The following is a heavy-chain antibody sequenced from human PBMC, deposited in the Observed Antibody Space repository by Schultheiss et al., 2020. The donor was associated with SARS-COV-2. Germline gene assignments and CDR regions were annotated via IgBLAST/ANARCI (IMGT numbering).Heavy chain of an antibody. CDR3: ARQLLWFGELLPPYYYYYGMDV. Sequence: SETLSLTCAVSGYSISSGYYWGWIRQPPGKGLEWIGSIYHSGSTYYNPSLKSRVTISVDTSKNQFSLKLSSVTAADTAVYYCARQLLWFGELLPPYYYYYGMDVWGQGTTVTVSS. V-gene: IGHV4-38-2*01. J-gene: IGHJ6*02. D-gene: IGHD3-10*01. CDR2: IYHSGST. CDR1: GYSISSGYY.